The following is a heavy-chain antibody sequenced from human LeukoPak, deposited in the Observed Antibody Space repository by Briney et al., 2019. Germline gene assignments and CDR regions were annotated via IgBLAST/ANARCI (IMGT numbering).Heavy chain of an antibody. CDR1: GGSISSYY. J-gene: IGHJ5*02. D-gene: IGHD2-2*01. Sequence: SETLSLTCTVSGGSISSYYWSWIRQPAGKGLEWIGRIYISGSTDYNPSLKSRVTMSVDTSKNQLPLKLSSVTAADTAVYYCARDVGYDIVVVPGRNWFDPWGQGTLVTVSS. V-gene: IGHV4-4*07. CDR2: IYISGST. CDR3: ARDVGYDIVVVPGRNWFDP.